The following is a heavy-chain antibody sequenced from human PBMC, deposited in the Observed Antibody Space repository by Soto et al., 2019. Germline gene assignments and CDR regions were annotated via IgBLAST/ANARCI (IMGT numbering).Heavy chain of an antibody. J-gene: IGHJ4*02. V-gene: IGHV4-30-4*01. D-gene: IGHD3-22*01. Sequence: QVPLQVPGPGLVRPSQTLSLTCSVSGGSLSTGDHYWGWIRQPPGKGLEWIGYIYYSGSTYYNPSLKSRIALSVDTSRNQFSLKLSSVTVADTAVYYCARLRGWADVFFDYWGLGTLVTVSS. CDR2: IYYSGST. CDR1: GGSLSTGDHY. CDR3: ARLRGWADVFFDY.